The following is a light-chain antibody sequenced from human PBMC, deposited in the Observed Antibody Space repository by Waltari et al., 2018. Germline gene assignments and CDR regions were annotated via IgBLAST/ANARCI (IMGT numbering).Light chain of an antibody. CDR1: QSISSY. Sequence: DIQMTQSPSSLSASVGDRVTITCRASQSISSYLNWYQQKPGKAPKLLIYAASSLQSGVPSRFSGSGSATDFTLTISSLQPEDVATYYCQQSYGTPRTFGQGTRLEIK. V-gene: IGKV1-39*01. CDR2: AAS. J-gene: IGKJ5*01. CDR3: QQSYGTPRT.